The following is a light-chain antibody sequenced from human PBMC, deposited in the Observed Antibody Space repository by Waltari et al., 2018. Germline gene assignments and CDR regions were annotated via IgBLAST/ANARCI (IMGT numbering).Light chain of an antibody. Sequence: QSALPQPASVSGSLGQSITISCTGPKSDVGFYNYASCYQQHPGKAPKVIIYDVSHRPYGISNRFSGSKSGNTASLIISGLQADDEADYYCKSYTGTGSWVFGGGTKLTIL. CDR2: DVS. V-gene: IGLV2-14*03. CDR3: KSYTGTGSWV. CDR1: KSDVGFYNY. J-gene: IGLJ3*02.